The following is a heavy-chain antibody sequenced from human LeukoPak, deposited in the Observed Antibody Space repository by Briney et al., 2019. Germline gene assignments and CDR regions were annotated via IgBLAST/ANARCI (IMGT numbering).Heavy chain of an antibody. J-gene: IGHJ4*02. Sequence: GASVKVSCKASGYTFTSNYIHWVRQAPGQGLEWMGMIYPRDGSTSYAQKFQGRVTVTRDTSTSTVHMELTSLRSEDTAVYYCARATVVMFYFYYWGQGTLVTVSS. CDR3: ARATVVMFYFYY. CDR2: IYPRDGST. CDR1: GYTFTSNY. V-gene: IGHV1-46*01. D-gene: IGHD4-23*01.